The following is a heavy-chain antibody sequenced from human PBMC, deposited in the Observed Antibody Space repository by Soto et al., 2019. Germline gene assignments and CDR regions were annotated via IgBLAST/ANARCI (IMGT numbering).Heavy chain of an antibody. J-gene: IGHJ4*02. CDR1: GGSISSGDYY. CDR3: ASNSYGDLLYDY. V-gene: IGHV4-30-4*01. D-gene: IGHD5-18*01. Sequence: QVQLQESGPGLVKPSQTLSLTCTVSGGSISSGDYYWSWIRQPPGKGLEWIGDIYYSGSTYYNPSLTSRVTISVDTSNNQFALKLRSVTAADTAVYYCASNSYGDLLYDYVGQGNMVTVSS. CDR2: IYYSGST.